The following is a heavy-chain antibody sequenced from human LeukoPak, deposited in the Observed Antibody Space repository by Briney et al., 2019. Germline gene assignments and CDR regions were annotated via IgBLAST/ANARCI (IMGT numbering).Heavy chain of an antibody. J-gene: IGHJ4*02. V-gene: IGHV3-48*03. CDR2: ISSGGSAI. Sequence: GGSLRLSCAASGFTFNNYEMNWVRQAPGKGLEWISYISSGGSAIHYADSVKGRFTISRDNAENSLYLQMNSLRAEDTAVYYCARDVDGREDYWGQGTLVTVSS. D-gene: IGHD1-26*01. CDR3: ARDVDGREDY. CDR1: GFTFNNYE.